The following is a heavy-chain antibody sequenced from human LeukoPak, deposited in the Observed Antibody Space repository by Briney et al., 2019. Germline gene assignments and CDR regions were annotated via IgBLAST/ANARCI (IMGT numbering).Heavy chain of an antibody. CDR2: ISNNGGYT. J-gene: IGHJ4*02. D-gene: IGHD2-15*01. V-gene: IGHV3-23*01. CDR3: AKQLGYCSDGSCYFPY. CDR1: GFIVSNNY. Sequence: GGSLRLSCVASGFIVSNNYLNWVRQAPGKGLEWVSAISNNGGYTYYADSVQGRFTISRDNSKSTLCLQMNSLRAEDTVVYYCAKQLGYCSDGSCYFPYWGQGTLVTVSS.